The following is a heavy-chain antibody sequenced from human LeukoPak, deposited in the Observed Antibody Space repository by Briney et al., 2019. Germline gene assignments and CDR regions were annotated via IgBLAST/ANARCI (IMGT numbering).Heavy chain of an antibody. CDR3: VKVITGWNTFAFDL. Sequence: GGSLRLSCVASGFTFEDYSMLWVRQAPGKGLEWVSLIGGNGGLTFYGDSVEGRFTISRDNARDSVYLQMNSLRTEDTALYYCVKVITGWNTFAFDLWGPGTMVTVS. J-gene: IGHJ3*01. CDR2: IGGNGGLT. CDR1: GFTFEDYS. V-gene: IGHV3-43*02. D-gene: IGHD1/OR15-1a*01.